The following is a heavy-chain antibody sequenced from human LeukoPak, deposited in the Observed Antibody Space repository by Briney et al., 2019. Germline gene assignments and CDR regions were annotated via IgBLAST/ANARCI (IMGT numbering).Heavy chain of an antibody. D-gene: IGHD1-26*01. CDR1: GFTFTSSA. V-gene: IGHV1-58*01. Sequence: SVKVSCKASGFTFTSSAVQWVRQARGQRLEWIGWIVVGSGNTNYAQKFQERVTITRDMSTSTAYMELSSLRSEDTAVYYCAAGFPRGSPWAFDIWGQGTLVTVSS. J-gene: IGHJ4*02. CDR2: IVVGSGNT. CDR3: AAGFPRGSPWAFDI.